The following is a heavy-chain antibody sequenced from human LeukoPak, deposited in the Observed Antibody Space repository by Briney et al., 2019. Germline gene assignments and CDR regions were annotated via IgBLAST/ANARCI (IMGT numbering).Heavy chain of an antibody. D-gene: IGHD6-19*01. J-gene: IGHJ4*02. CDR2: ISFSVNTK. Sequence: GGSLRLSCAASGFTFSDYSMNWVRQAPGKGLEWVSYISFSVNTKYYGDSVKGRFTISRNNAKNSLYLHMDSLRAEDTAVYYCARGAYSSGWAYFDHWGQGTLVTVSS. CDR3: ARGAYSSGWAYFDH. V-gene: IGHV3-48*04. CDR1: GFTFSDYS.